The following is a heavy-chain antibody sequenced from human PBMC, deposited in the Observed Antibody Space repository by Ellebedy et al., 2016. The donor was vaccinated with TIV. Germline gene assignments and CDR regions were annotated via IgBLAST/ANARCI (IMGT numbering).Heavy chain of an antibody. Sequence: GESLKISXAASGFTFSSYAMHWVRQAPGKGLEWVAVISYDGSNKYYADSVKGRFTISRDNSKNTLYLQMNSLRAEDTAVYYCAREDASDAFDIWGQGTMVTVSS. CDR2: ISYDGSNK. J-gene: IGHJ3*02. V-gene: IGHV3-30-3*01. CDR1: GFTFSSYA. CDR3: AREDASDAFDI.